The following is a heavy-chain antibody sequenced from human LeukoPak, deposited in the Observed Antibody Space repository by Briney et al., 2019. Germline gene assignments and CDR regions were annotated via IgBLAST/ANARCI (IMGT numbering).Heavy chain of an antibody. D-gene: IGHD6-19*01. Sequence: DSVKGRFTVSRDDAKNSLYLQMNSLKAEDTAVYYCASGGHQQWGYWGQGTLVTVSS. V-gene: IGHV3-21*01. J-gene: IGHJ4*02. CDR3: ASGGHQQWGY.